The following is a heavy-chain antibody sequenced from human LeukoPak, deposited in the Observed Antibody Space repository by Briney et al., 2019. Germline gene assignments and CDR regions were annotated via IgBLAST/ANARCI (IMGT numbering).Heavy chain of an antibody. CDR2: INHSGST. CDR1: GGSFSGYY. V-gene: IGHV4-34*01. CDR3: ARGGGDYDYVWGSYRLGYYYYYMDV. Sequence: SETLSLTCAVYGGSFSGYYWSWIRQPPGKGLEWIGEINHSGSTNYNPSPKSRVAISVATSKTQFSLQLKSVAAAATAVYFCARGGGDYDYVWGSYRLGYYYYYMDVWGKGTTVTVSS. J-gene: IGHJ6*03. D-gene: IGHD3-16*02.